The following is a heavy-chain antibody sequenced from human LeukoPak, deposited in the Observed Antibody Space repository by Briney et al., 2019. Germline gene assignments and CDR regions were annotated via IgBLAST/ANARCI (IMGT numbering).Heavy chain of an antibody. Sequence: GGSLRLSCAASVFTFSRYGMHGVRQAPGKGLECVTVISYDGSNKHYADSVKGRFNIPRDDSKNTLYLQMNSLRAEETAVYYCAKHLDLGARLRYFDWLLDPLDYWGQGTLVTVSS. CDR3: AKHLDLGARLRYFDWLLDPLDY. CDR2: ISYDGSNK. V-gene: IGHV3-30*18. CDR1: VFTFSRYG. J-gene: IGHJ4*02. D-gene: IGHD3-9*01.